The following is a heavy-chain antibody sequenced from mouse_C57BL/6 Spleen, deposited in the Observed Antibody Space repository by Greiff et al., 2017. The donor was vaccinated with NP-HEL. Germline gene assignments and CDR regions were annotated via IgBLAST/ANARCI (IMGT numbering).Heavy chain of an antibody. V-gene: IGHV1-59*01. CDR3: AREDGYSNYFIDY. Sequence: VQLQQPGAELVRPGTSVKLSCKASGYTFTSYWMHWVKQRPGQGLEWIGVIDPSDSYTNYNQKFKGKATLTVDTSSSTAYMPLSSLTSEDSAVYYCAREDGYSNYFIDYWGKGTTLTVSS. D-gene: IGHD2-5*01. CDR1: GYTFTSYW. J-gene: IGHJ2*01. CDR2: IDPSDSYT.